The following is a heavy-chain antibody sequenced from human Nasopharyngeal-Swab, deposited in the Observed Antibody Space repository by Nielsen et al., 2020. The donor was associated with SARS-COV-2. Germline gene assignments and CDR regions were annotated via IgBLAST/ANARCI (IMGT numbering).Heavy chain of an antibody. Sequence: GESLKISCSASGFTFSNYAMHWVRQAPGKGLEYVSAISSTGGNTYYTDSVKGRFTISRDNSENTLYLQMGSLRVEDTAVYYCVKDSSGYEFDSWGQGTLVTVSS. D-gene: IGHD3-22*01. CDR1: GFTFSNYA. CDR2: ISSTGGNT. CDR3: VKDSSGYEFDS. V-gene: IGHV3-64D*06. J-gene: IGHJ4*02.